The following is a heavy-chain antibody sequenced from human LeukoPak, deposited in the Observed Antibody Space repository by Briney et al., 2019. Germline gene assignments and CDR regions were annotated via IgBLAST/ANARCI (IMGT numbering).Heavy chain of an antibody. CDR2: INHSGST. J-gene: IGHJ5*02. V-gene: IGHV4-34*01. CDR1: GGSFSGYY. D-gene: IGHD2-8*01. CDR3: AKVRSRVALMVSPLNWFDP. Sequence: SETLSLTCAVYGGSFSGYYWSWIRQPPGKGLEWIGEINHSGSTNYNPSLKSRVTISVDTSKNQFSLKLSSVTAADTAVYYCAKVRSRVALMVSPLNWFDPWGQGTLVTVSS.